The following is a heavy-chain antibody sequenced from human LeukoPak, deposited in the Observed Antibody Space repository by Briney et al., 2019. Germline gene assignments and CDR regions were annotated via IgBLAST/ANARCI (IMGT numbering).Heavy chain of an antibody. CDR2: MYLSGTT. CDR3: AKARYIKYGMDV. V-gene: IGHV4-4*02. CDR1: GDSINSLDL. D-gene: IGHD3-9*01. J-gene: IGHJ6*02. Sequence: PSETLSLTCTVSGDSINSLDLWSWVRQPPGKGLEWIGEMYLSGTTHSNPSVKSRVTISIDKSKNQFFLNLSSVTAADTAVYYCAKARYIKYGMDVWGQGTTVTVSS.